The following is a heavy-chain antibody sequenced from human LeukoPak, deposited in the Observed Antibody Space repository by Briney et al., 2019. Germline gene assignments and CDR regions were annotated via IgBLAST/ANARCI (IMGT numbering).Heavy chain of an antibody. V-gene: IGHV3-23*01. CDR3: AKMTTVVTRFDY. CDR2: ITGGGDGT. J-gene: IGHJ4*02. D-gene: IGHD4-23*01. CDR1: GFTFSSYD. Sequence: GVSLRLSCAASGFTFSSYDMSWVRQAPGKGPEWVSAITGGGDGTFYADSVKGRFTISRDNSKNTLYLQMNSLRAEDTAVYYCAKMTTVVTRFDYWGQGTLVTVSS.